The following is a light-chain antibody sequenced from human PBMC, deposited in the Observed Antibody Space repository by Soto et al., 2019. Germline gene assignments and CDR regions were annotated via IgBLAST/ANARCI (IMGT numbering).Light chain of an antibody. CDR2: DAS. V-gene: IGKV3-11*01. Sequence: EIVLTQSPATLSLSPGERATLSCRASQSVSSYLLWYQQKPGQTPRLLIYDASNRATGIPARFSGSGSETDFTLTISSLEPEDFAVYYCQQYNNWPRTFGQGTKVEIK. J-gene: IGKJ1*01. CDR1: QSVSSY. CDR3: QQYNNWPRT.